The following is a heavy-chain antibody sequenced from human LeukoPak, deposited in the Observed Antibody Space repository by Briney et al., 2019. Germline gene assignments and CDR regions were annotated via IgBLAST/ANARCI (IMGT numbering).Heavy chain of an antibody. CDR3: ARENYDSSGYLNY. Sequence: SGGSLRLSCAASGFTFRRYWMRWVRQAPGKGLVWVSGIQGDGGEITYADSVKGRFTISRDNAKNTLYLQMNSLRAEDTAVYYCARENYDSSGYLNYWGQGTLVTVSS. CDR2: IQGDGGEI. CDR1: GFTFRRYW. V-gene: IGHV3-74*03. D-gene: IGHD3-22*01. J-gene: IGHJ4*02.